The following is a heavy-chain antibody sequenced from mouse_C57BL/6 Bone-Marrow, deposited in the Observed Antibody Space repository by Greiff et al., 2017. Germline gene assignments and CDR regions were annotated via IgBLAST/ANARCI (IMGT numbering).Heavy chain of an antibody. Sequence: VQLQQSGAELVRPGASVKLSCTASGFNIKDDYMHWVKQRPEQGLEWIGWIDPEHGATEYASKFQGKATITADTSSNTAYLQLSSLPSEDTAVYYWSTRLSGLRGFAYWGQGTMVTVSA. CDR2: IDPEHGAT. J-gene: IGHJ3*01. CDR3: STRLSGLRGFAY. CDR1: GFNIKDDY. D-gene: IGHD3-1*01. V-gene: IGHV14-4*01.